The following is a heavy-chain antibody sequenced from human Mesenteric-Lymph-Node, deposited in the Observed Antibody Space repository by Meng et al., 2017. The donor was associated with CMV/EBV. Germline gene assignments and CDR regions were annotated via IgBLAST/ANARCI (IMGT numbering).Heavy chain of an antibody. J-gene: IGHJ5*02. CDR1: YTFTVYY. CDR3: ARARELELPSSNWFDP. CDR2: INPNSGGT. D-gene: IGHD1-7*01. V-gene: IGHV1-2*04. Sequence: YTFTVYYMHWVRQAPGQGLELMGWINPNSGGTNYAQKFQGWVTMTRDTSISTAYMELSRLRSDDTAVYYCARARELELPSSNWFDPWGQGTLVTVSS.